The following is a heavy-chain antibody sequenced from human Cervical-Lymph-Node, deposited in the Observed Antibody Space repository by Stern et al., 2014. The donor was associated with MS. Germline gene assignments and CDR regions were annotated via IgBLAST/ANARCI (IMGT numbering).Heavy chain of an antibody. CDR3: ARDRGLTHYFYGMDV. CDR1: GFTFSDYG. V-gene: IGHV3-30*03. D-gene: IGHD3-10*01. CDR2: ATYDGSDQ. Sequence: VQLVESGGGVVQPGKSLRLSCAASGFTFSDYGMHWVRQAPGKGLEWVALATYDGSDQYYADSVKGRFTVSRDNSKNTVLLQMNGLRPEDTAFYFCARDRGLTHYFYGMDVWGQGTTVTVSS. J-gene: IGHJ6*02.